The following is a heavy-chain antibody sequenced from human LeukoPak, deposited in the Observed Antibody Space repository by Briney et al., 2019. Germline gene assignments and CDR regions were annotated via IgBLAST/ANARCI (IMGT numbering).Heavy chain of an antibody. Sequence: PSETLSLTCTVSGGSISSSSYYWGWIRQPPGKGLEWIGSIYYSGSTYYNPSLKSRVTISVDTSKNQFSLKLSSVTAADTAVYYCARSSQLWSTQPPDYWGQGTLVTVSS. J-gene: IGHJ4*02. CDR2: IYYSGST. D-gene: IGHD5-18*01. CDR3: ARSSQLWSTQPPDY. V-gene: IGHV4-39*07. CDR1: GGSISSSSYY.